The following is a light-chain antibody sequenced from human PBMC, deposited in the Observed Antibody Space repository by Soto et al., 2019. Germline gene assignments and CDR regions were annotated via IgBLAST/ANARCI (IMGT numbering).Light chain of an antibody. Sequence: DIQMTQSPSTLSASVGDRVTITCRASQRIATWLAWYQQKPGKAPKLLIYKASSLESGVPSRFSGSGSGTEFTLTISSLQPDDFATYYCQQYNSYSPRTFGQGTKVDI. J-gene: IGKJ1*01. CDR3: QQYNSYSPRT. V-gene: IGKV1-5*03. CDR2: KAS. CDR1: QRIATW.